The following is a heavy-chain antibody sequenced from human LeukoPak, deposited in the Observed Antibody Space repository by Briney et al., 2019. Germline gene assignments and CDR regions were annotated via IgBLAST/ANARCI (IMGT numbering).Heavy chain of an antibody. J-gene: IGHJ4*02. Sequence: ASVKVSCKASGYTFTSYYMHWVRQAPGQGLEWMGWINPNSGGTNYAQKFQGRVTMTRNTSISTAYMELSSLRSEDTAVYYCARGGIVVVVAVSPYYFDYWGQGTLVTVSS. CDR3: ARGGIVVVVAVSPYYFDY. V-gene: IGHV1-2*02. CDR1: GYTFTSYY. CDR2: INPNSGGT. D-gene: IGHD2-15*01.